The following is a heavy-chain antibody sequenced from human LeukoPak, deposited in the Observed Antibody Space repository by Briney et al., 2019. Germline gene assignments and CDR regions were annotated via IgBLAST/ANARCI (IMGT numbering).Heavy chain of an antibody. J-gene: IGHJ4*02. Sequence: ASVTVSCKASGYTFTSYYMHWVRQAPGQGREWMGWINPNSGGTNYAQKFQGRVTMTRDTSISTAYMELSRLRSDDTAVYYCARARGAHGAVAGTWGQGTLVTVAS. CDR1: GYTFTSYY. V-gene: IGHV1-2*02. CDR3: ARARGAHGAVAGT. CDR2: INPNSGGT. D-gene: IGHD6-19*01.